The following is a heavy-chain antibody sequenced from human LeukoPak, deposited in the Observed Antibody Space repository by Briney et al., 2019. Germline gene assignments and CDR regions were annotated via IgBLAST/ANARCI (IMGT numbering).Heavy chain of an antibody. D-gene: IGHD6-13*01. V-gene: IGHV1-18*01. Sequence: ASVKVSCTASGYTFTSYGLAWVRQAPGQGLEWIGWISPYNGYTTYAPNLQDRVTMTTDTSTSTAYMEMRNLGPDDTAIYYCARDGYVDLWGRGTLVTVSS. CDR3: ARDGYVDL. CDR2: ISPYNGYT. J-gene: IGHJ2*01. CDR1: GYTFTSYG.